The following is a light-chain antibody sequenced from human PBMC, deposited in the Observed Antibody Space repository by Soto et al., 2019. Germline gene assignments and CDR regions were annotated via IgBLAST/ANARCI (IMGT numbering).Light chain of an antibody. CDR2: GVS. J-gene: IGKJ5*01. V-gene: IGKV3-20*01. Sequence: EIVLTPSPGTLSLSPGERATLSCRASQSVSSNYLAWYQQKVGQPPRLLIYGVSIRVTGTPDRFSGSVFGTDFTLTISRLEPEDFAVYYCQQYGSSPITFGQGTRLEIK. CDR3: QQYGSSPIT. CDR1: QSVSSNY.